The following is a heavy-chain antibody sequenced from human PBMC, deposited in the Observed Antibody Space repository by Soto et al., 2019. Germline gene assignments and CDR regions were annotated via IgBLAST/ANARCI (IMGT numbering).Heavy chain of an antibody. CDR3: ARLSSGSYLGYYYYYGMDV. CDR1: GGSISSSSYY. CDR2: IYYSGST. Sequence: ETLSLTCTVSGGSISSSSYYWGWIRQPPGKGLEWIGSIYYSGSTYYNPSLKSRVTISVDTSKNQFSLKLSSVTAADTAVYYCARLSSGSYLGYYYYYGMDVWGQGTTVTVSS. J-gene: IGHJ6*02. V-gene: IGHV4-39*01. D-gene: IGHD1-26*01.